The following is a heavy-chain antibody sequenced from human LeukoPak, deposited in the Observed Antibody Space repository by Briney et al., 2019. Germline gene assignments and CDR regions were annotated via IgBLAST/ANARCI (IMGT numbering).Heavy chain of an antibody. J-gene: IGHJ4*02. CDR3: ATDSVAGPGVPGDY. CDR2: IYYTGST. D-gene: IGHD6-19*01. V-gene: IGHV4-39*01. CDR1: GGSISSSSYH. Sequence: PSEALSLTCTVSGGSISSSSYHWGWIRQPPGKGLEWIGSIYYTGSTYYNPSLKSRVTISADTSKNQFSLKLSSVTAADTAVYYCATDSVAGPGVPGDYWGQGTLVTVSS.